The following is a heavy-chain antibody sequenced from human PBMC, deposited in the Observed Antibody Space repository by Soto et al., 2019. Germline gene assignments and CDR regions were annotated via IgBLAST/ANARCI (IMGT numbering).Heavy chain of an antibody. D-gene: IGHD2-2*03. J-gene: IGHJ5*01. CDR3: AREFGYDGNCCDS. CDR1: GGTISSCY. Sequence: AWETHGRTCTVSGGTISSCYWRWIRKPAGKGLESIGRIYTSGSTNYNPSLKSRVTISVDTSKNQSSLKLSSVIVADTAVYFCAREFGYDGNCCDSWGQETLFTV. V-gene: IGHV4-4*07. CDR2: IYTSGST.